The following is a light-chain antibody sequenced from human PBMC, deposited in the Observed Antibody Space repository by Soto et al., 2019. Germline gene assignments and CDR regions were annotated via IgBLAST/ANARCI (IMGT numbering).Light chain of an antibody. V-gene: IGKV3-15*01. Sequence: ETVMKEFTSTLSAYPEKRTTLSCRASQSVSANLAWYRQIPGQAPRLLIYDASTRATGVPARFSGGGFGTEFTLTIYSLQSEDFAVYYCQQYHDWWTFGQGTKVDIK. CDR1: QSVSAN. J-gene: IGKJ1*01. CDR2: DAS. CDR3: QQYHDWWT.